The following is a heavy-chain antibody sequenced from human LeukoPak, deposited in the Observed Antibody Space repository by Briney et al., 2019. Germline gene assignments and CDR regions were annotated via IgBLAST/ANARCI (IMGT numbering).Heavy chain of an antibody. V-gene: IGHV1-2*02. CDR1: GYTFTGYY. CDR3: ARMRWLQSYAFDI. Sequence: GASVKVSCKASGYTFTGYYMHWVRQAPGQGLEWMGWINPNSGGTNYAQKFQGRVTMTRDTSISTAYMELSRLRSDDTAVYYCARMRWLQSYAFDIWGQGTMVTVSS. J-gene: IGHJ3*02. D-gene: IGHD5-24*01. CDR2: INPNSGGT.